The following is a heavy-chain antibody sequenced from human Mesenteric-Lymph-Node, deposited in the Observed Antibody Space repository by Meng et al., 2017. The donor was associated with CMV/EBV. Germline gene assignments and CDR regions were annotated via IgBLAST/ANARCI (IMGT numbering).Heavy chain of an antibody. Sequence: GESLKISCAASGFTFSSYAMTWVRQAPGKGLEWVSGISGSGGITYYADSVKGRFTISRDNSKSTLYLQMNSLRDEDTAIYYCAKATLSSSWYLGGVDYWGQGTLVIVSS. CDR2: ISGSGGIT. CDR1: GFTFSSYA. D-gene: IGHD6-13*01. CDR3: AKATLSSSWYLGGVDY. V-gene: IGHV3-23*01. J-gene: IGHJ4*02.